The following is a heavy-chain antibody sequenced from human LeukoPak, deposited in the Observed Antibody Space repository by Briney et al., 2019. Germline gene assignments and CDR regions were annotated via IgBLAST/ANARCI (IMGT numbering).Heavy chain of an antibody. CDR3: ARDSRITMVRGVDNWFDP. J-gene: IGHJ5*02. D-gene: IGHD3-10*01. CDR1: GYTFTSYG. V-gene: IGHV1-18*01. CDR2: ISAYNGNT. Sequence: ASVKVSCKASGYTFTSYGISWVRQAPGQGLEWMGWISAYNGNTNYAQKLQGRVTMTTDTSTSTAYMELRSLRPDDTAVYYCARDSRITMVRGVDNWFDPWGQGTLVTVSS.